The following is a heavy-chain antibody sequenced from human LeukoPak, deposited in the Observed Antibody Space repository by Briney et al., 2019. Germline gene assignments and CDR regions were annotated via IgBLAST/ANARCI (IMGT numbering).Heavy chain of an antibody. Sequence: PGGSLRLSCAASGFTVSTNYMSWVRQAPGKGLEWVSLIYTDGTTYYADSVKGRFTISRDISNNTLYLQMNSLTAEETAVYYCGRGVRYDLLDYWGQGTLVIVSS. J-gene: IGHJ4*02. CDR1: GFTVSTNY. CDR2: IYTDGTT. CDR3: GRGVRYDLLDY. V-gene: IGHV3-66*01. D-gene: IGHD5-12*01.